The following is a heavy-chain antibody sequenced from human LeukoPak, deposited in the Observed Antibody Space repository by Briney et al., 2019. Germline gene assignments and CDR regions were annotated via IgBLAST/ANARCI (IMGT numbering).Heavy chain of an antibody. D-gene: IGHD3-3*01. J-gene: IGHJ3*02. Sequence: PSETLSLTCTVSGGSISSYYWSWIRQPAGKGLEWIGRIHTSGSTNYNPSLKSRVTISVDTSKNQFSLKLSSVTAADTAVYYCASVADFAFDIWGQGTMVTVSS. CDR2: IHTSGST. CDR3: ASVADFAFDI. CDR1: GGSISSYY. V-gene: IGHV4-4*07.